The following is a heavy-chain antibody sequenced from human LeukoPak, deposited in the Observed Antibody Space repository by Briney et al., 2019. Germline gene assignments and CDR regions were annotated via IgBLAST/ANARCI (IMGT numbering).Heavy chain of an antibody. D-gene: IGHD3-16*01. CDR1: GFTVYSNY. J-gene: IGHJ4*02. CDR3: AKVPHSWGLFDS. Sequence: GGSLRLSCAASGFTVYSNYMSWVRQAPGKGLEWVSVIYTGGSTYYADSVKGRFTISRDNSKNTLYLQMDSLRTEDTAVYYCAKVPHSWGLFDSWGQGTLVTVSS. V-gene: IGHV3-53*05. CDR2: IYTGGST.